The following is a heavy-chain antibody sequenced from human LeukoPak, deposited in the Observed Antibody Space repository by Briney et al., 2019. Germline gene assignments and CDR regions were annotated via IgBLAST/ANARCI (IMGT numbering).Heavy chain of an antibody. Sequence: GGSLRLSCAASGLTFSSYWMSWVRQAPGKGLEWVANIKQDGSEKYYVDSVKGRFTISRDNAKNSLYLQMNSLRAEDTAVYYCARDPYYDFWSGYWSDWGQGTLVTVSS. CDR1: GLTFSSYW. CDR2: IKQDGSEK. D-gene: IGHD3-3*01. V-gene: IGHV3-7*01. CDR3: ARDPYYDFWSGYWSD. J-gene: IGHJ4*02.